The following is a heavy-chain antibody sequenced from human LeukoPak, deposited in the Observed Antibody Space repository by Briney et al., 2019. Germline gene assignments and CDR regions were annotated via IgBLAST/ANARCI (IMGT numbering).Heavy chain of an antibody. CDR3: AREKYSGSLSPGC. V-gene: IGHV3-7*03. D-gene: IGHD3-10*01. J-gene: IGHJ4*02. Sequence: QPGGSLRLSCAASGFTFSSYWMSWVRQAPGKGLEWVANIKQDGSEKYYVDSVKGRFTISRDNAKNSLYLQMNSLRAEDTAVYYCAREKYSGSLSPGCWGQGTLVTVSS. CDR1: GFTFSSYW. CDR2: IKQDGSEK.